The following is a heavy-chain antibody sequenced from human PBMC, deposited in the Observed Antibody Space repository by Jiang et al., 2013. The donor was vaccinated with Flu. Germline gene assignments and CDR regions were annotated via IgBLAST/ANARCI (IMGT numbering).Heavy chain of an antibody. V-gene: IGHV4-31*03. D-gene: IGHD4-17*01. CDR1: GGSISSGGYY. Sequence: PGLVKPSETLSLTCTVSGGSISSGGYYWSWIRQHPGKGLEWIGYIYYSGSTYYNPSLKSRVTISVDTSKNQFSLKLSSVTAADTAVYYCARRGVKGTHDTVTTTPYFDYWGQGTLVTVSS. CDR3: ARRGVKGTHDTVTTTPYFDY. J-gene: IGHJ4*02. CDR2: IYYSGST.